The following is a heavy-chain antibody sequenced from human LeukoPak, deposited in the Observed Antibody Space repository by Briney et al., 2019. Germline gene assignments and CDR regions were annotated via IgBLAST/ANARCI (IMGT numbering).Heavy chain of an antibody. Sequence: GGSLRLSCAASGFTVSSNYMSWVRQAPGKGLEWVSVIYSGGSTYYADSVKGRFTISRDNSKNTLYLQMNSLRAEDTAVYYCARGRVVYSYGYTYYYYYMDVWGKGTTVTVSS. CDR1: GFTVSSNY. CDR2: IYSGGST. J-gene: IGHJ6*03. CDR3: ARGRVVYSYGYTYYYYYMDV. D-gene: IGHD5-18*01. V-gene: IGHV3-53*01.